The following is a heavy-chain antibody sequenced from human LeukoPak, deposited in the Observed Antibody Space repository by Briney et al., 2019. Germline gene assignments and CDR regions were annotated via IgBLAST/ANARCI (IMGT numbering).Heavy chain of an antibody. CDR2: IYHSGST. CDR3: ARPLSLGYCSGGSCYGRGAWFDR. Sequence: SETLSLTCAVSGGSISSSNWWSWVRQPPGKGLEWIGQIYHSGSTNYNPSLKSRVTISVDKSKNQFSLKLRSVAAADTAVYYCARPLSLGYCSGGSCYGRGAWFDRWGQGTLVTVSS. J-gene: IGHJ5*02. D-gene: IGHD2-15*01. V-gene: IGHV4-4*02. CDR1: GGSISSSNW.